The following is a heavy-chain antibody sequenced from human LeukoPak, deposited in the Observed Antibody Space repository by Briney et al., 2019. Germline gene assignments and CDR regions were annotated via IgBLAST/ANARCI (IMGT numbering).Heavy chain of an antibody. D-gene: IGHD1-26*01. CDR1: GGSISSYH. CDR2: IYTSGST. CDR3: AREIPLVGATDY. V-gene: IGHV4-4*07. Sequence: SETLSLTCTVSGGSISSYHWSWIRQPAGKGLEWIGRIYTSGSTNYNPSLKSRVTMSVATSKNQFSLKLSSVTAADTAVYYCAREIPLVGATDYWGQGTLVTVSS. J-gene: IGHJ4*02.